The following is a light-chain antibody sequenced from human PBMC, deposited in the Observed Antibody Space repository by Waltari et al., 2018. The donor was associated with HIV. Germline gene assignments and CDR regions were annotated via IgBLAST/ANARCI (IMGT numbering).Light chain of an antibody. CDR2: GAS. Sequence: EIVLTQSPGTLSLSPGERATISCRASQSVSSSYLAWYQQKPGQAPRLLIYGASNRATGIPDRFSGSGSGTDFTLTINRLEPEDFAVYYCQQYGSSPLTFGQGTKLEIK. CDR1: QSVSSSY. J-gene: IGKJ2*01. CDR3: QQYGSSPLT. V-gene: IGKV3-20*01.